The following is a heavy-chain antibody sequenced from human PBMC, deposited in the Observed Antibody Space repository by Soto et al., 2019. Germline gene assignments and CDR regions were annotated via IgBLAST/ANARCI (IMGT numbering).Heavy chain of an antibody. D-gene: IGHD3-3*01. J-gene: IGHJ3*02. V-gene: IGHV5-10-1*01. CDR2: IDPSDSYT. Sequence: GESLKISCKGSGYSFTSYWISWVRQMPGKGLEWMGRIDPSDSYTNYSPSFQGHVTISADKSISTAYLQWSSLKASDTAMYYCARLKTSTIFGVVIRGVFDIWGQGTMVTVSS. CDR1: GYSFTSYW. CDR3: ARLKTSTIFGVVIRGVFDI.